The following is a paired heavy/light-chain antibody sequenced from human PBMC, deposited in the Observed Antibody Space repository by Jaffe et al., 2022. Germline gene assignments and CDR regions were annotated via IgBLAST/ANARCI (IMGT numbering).Light chain of an antibody. J-gene: IGLJ2*01. Sequence: QSVLTQPPSVSGAPGQRVTISCTGSSSNIGAGYDVHWYQQLPGTAPKLLIYGNSNRPSGVPDRFSGSKSGTSASLAITGLQAEDEADYYCQSYDSSLSGSLFGGGTKLTVL. V-gene: IGLV1-40*01. CDR1: SSNIGAGYD. CDR3: QSYDSSLSGSL. CDR2: GNS.
Heavy chain of an antibody. D-gene: IGHD6-13*01. V-gene: IGHV5-51*01. J-gene: IGHJ5*02. CDR3: ARHLRHSSSWSRKRNWFDP. CDR2: IYPGDSDT. CDR1: GYSFTSYW. Sequence: EVQLVQSGAEVKKPGESLKISCKGSGYSFTSYWIGWVRQMPGKGLEWMGIIYPGDSDTRYSPSFQGQVTISADKSISTAYLQWSSLKASDTAMYYCARHLRHSSSWSRKRNWFDPWGQGTLVTVSS.